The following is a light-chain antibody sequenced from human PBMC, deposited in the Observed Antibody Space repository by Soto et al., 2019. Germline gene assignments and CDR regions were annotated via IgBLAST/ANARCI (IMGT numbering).Light chain of an antibody. CDR2: KVS. J-gene: IGKJ1*01. CDR1: QSLVHSDGNTY. V-gene: IGKV2-30*02. CDR3: MQATYWPWT. Sequence: DVVLTQSPLSLPVTLGQPASISCRSSQSLVHSDGNTYLSWFQQRPGQSPRRLIYKVSNWDSGVPDRFSGSGSGTDFTLKISRVEAEDVGFYYCMQATYWPWTFGQGTKVESK.